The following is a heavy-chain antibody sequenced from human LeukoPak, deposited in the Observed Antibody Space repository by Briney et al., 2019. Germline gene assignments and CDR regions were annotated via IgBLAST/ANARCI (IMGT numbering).Heavy chain of an antibody. Sequence: GGSLRLSCAASGFDFSRYVIHWVRQGPGKGLEWVAVISPEGYMKDYADSVKGRFTVSRDNSKNTVYLQMNSLSAEDTSRYYYARGNLYTAATIEDYWGQGTLVTVSS. CDR2: ISPEGYMK. J-gene: IGHJ4*02. CDR1: GFDFSRYV. CDR3: ARGNLYTAATIEDY. D-gene: IGHD3-16*01. V-gene: IGHV3-30-3*01.